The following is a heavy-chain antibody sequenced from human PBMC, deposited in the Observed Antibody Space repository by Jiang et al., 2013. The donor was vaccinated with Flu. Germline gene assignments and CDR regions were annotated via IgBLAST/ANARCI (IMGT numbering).Heavy chain of an antibody. V-gene: IGHV3-20*04. D-gene: IGHD3-22*01. CDR3: AREYYDSSSSYYRLDY. CDR2: INWNGRTT. J-gene: IGHJ4*02. CDR1: GFTFGDYG. Sequence: VQLVESGGGVVRPGGSLRLSCAASGFTFGDYGMSWVRQVPGKGLEWVSGINWNGRTTGYEEPVKGRFTVSRDNAKNSLYLQMNSLRAEDTALYYCAREYYDSSSSYYRLDYWGQGTLVTASS.